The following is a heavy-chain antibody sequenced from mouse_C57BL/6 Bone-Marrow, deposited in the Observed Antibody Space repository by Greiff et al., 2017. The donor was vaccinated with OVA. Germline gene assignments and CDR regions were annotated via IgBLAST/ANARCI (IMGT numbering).Heavy chain of an antibody. D-gene: IGHD3-2*01. Sequence: QVQLQQSGAELVRPGASVKLSCKASGYTFTDYYINWVKQRPGQGLEWIARIYPGSGNTYYNEKFKGKATLTAEKSSSTAYMQLSSLTSEDSAVYFCARGDSAHVDYWGQGTTLTVSS. CDR3: ARGDSAHVDY. J-gene: IGHJ2*01. CDR2: IYPGSGNT. CDR1: GYTFTDYY. V-gene: IGHV1-76*01.